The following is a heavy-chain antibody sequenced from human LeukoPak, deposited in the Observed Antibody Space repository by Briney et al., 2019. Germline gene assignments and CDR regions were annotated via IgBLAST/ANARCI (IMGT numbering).Heavy chain of an antibody. CDR1: GFTFSTYA. J-gene: IGHJ4*02. Sequence: GGSLRLSCAASGFTFSTYAMSWVRQAPGKGLEWVSTISNSDNKPYYADSVKGRFTISRDNSKNTLHLQMNSLTAEDTAMYYCAKATGTLGNWGQGTLVTVSS. CDR3: AKATGTLGN. CDR2: ISNSDNKP. V-gene: IGHV3-23*01. D-gene: IGHD1-1*01.